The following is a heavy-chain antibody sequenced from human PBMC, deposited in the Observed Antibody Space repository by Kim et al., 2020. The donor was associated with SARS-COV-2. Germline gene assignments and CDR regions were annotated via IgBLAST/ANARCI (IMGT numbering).Heavy chain of an antibody. V-gene: IGHV3-30-3*01. CDR2: ISYDGSNK. CDR1: GFTFSSYA. D-gene: IGHD2-2*02. CDR3: ARDFCSSTSCYTRDY. J-gene: IGHJ4*02. Sequence: GGSLRLSCAASGFTFSSYAMHWVRQAPGKGLEWVAVISYDGSNKYYADSVKGRFTISRDNSKNTLYLQMNSLRAEDTAVYYCARDFCSSTSCYTRDYWGQGTLVTVSS.